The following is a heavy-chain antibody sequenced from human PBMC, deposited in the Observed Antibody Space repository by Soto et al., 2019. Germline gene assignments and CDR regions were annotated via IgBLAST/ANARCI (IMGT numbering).Heavy chain of an antibody. CDR2: INPSGGST. CDR3: ARDPPGFIVVVPAATADYYYGMDV. J-gene: IGHJ6*02. V-gene: IGHV1-46*01. Sequence: GASVNVSCKASGYTFTSYYMHWVRQAPGQGLEWMGIINPSGGSTSYAQKFQGRVTMTRDTSTSTVYMELSSLRSEDTAVYYCARDPPGFIVVVPAATADYYYGMDVWGQGTTVTVSS. CDR1: GYTFTSYY. D-gene: IGHD2-2*01.